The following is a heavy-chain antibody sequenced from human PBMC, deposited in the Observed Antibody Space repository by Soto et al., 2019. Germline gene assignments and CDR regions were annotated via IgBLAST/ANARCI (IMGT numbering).Heavy chain of an antibody. V-gene: IGHV3-9*01. Sequence: DVQLVESGGGLVQPGRSLRLSCAASGFTFDDYAMHWVRQAPGKGLEWVSGISWNSGSIGYADSVKGRFTISRDNAKNSLYLQMNSLRAEDTALYYCAKGGGTAMATGFDYWGQGTLVTVSS. D-gene: IGHD5-18*01. CDR2: ISWNSGSI. J-gene: IGHJ4*02. CDR3: AKGGGTAMATGFDY. CDR1: GFTFDDYA.